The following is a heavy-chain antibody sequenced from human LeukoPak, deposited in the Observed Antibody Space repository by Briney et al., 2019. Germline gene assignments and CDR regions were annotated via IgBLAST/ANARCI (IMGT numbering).Heavy chain of an antibody. CDR2: ISLNGLT. Sequence: SETLSLTCAVSGGSVSSGNWWSWVRQPPGQGLEWIGEISLNGLTNYNPSLKSRVTMSLDKSKNHLSLNLTSVTAADTAVYYCSRESGAFSPFGYWGQGTLVTVSS. CDR1: GGSVSSGNW. J-gene: IGHJ4*02. CDR3: SRESGAFSPFGY. D-gene: IGHD1-26*01. V-gene: IGHV4-4*02.